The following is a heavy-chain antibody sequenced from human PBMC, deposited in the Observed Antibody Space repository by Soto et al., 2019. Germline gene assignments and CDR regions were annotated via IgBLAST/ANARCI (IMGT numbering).Heavy chain of an antibody. J-gene: IGHJ5*02. CDR3: AETPSVQLGWWFDP. CDR2: ISGSGGST. Sequence: EVQLLEAGGGLVQPGGSLRLSCAASGFTFNNYVMSWVRQAPGKGLEWVSVISGSGGSTYYADSVKGRFTISRDNSKNARFLQMHSLRAEDTAIYYCAETPSVQLGWWFDPWGQGTLVTVSS. V-gene: IGHV3-23*01. CDR1: GFTFNNYV. D-gene: IGHD5-18*01.